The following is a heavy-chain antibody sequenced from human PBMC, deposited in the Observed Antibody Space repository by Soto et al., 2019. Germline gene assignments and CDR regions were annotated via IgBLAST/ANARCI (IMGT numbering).Heavy chain of an antibody. J-gene: IGHJ6*02. CDR3: ARARYSSGWFNGRDYYYGMDV. D-gene: IGHD6-19*01. CDR2: INPNSGGT. Sequence: ASVKVSCKASGYTFTGYYMHWVRQAPGQGLEWMGWINPNSGGTNYAQKFQGWVTMTRDTSISTAYMELSRLRSDDTAVYYCARARYSSGWFNGRDYYYGMDVWGQGTTFTVS. CDR1: GYTFTGYY. V-gene: IGHV1-2*04.